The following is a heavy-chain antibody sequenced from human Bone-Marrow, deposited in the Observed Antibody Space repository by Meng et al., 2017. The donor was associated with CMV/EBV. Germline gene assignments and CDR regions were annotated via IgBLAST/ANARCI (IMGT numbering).Heavy chain of an antibody. Sequence: GGSLRLSCVASGFRFDDYGMTWVRQAPGKGLEWVSGINWNGGNTGYADSVRGRFIISRDNVRKSLYLQMNSLRAGDTAVYYCAKVQWLPMSQNYYRYFGMDVWGQGTTVTVSS. V-gene: IGHV3-20*04. D-gene: IGHD5-12*01. CDR1: GFRFDDYG. CDR3: AKVQWLPMSQNYYRYFGMDV. J-gene: IGHJ6*02. CDR2: INWNGGNT.